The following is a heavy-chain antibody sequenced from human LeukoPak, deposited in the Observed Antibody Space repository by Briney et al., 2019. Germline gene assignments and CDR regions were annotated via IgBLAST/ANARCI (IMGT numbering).Heavy chain of an antibody. CDR1: GGSISSYY. Sequence: SETLSLTCTVSGGSISSYYWSWIRQPPGKGLEWIGEINHSGSTNYNPSLKSRVTISVDTSKNQFSLKLSSVTAADTAVYYCARVSEYYDSSGYYSFDYWGQGTLVTVSS. CDR3: ARVSEYYDSSGYYSFDY. V-gene: IGHV4-34*01. CDR2: INHSGST. D-gene: IGHD3-22*01. J-gene: IGHJ4*02.